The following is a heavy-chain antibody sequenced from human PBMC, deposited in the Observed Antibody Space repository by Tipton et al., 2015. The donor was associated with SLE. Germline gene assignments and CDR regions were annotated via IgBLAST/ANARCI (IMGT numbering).Heavy chain of an antibody. CDR1: GYSISSGYY. Sequence: TLSLTCSVSGYSISSGYYWGWIRQSPGKGLEWIGSIYYSGSTYYNPSLKSRVTISVDTSKNQFSLKLSSVTAADTAVYYCARLPTVAGLYYYYYYMDVWGKGTTVTVSS. D-gene: IGHD6-19*01. CDR2: IYYSGST. V-gene: IGHV4-38-2*01. CDR3: ARLPTVAGLYYYYYYMDV. J-gene: IGHJ6*03.